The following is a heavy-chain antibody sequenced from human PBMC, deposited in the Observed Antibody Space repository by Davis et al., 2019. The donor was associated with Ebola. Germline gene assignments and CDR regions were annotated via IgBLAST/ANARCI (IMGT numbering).Heavy chain of an antibody. CDR2: INAGNGNT. V-gene: IGHV1-3*01. J-gene: IGHJ4*02. CDR1: GYTFTSYA. CDR3: AASYSGYGPFDY. D-gene: IGHD5-12*01. Sequence: AASVKVSCKASGYTFTSYAMHWVRQAPGQRLEWMGWINAGNGNTKYSQKFQGRVTITRDTSASTAYMELSSLRSEDTAVYYCAASYSGYGPFDYWGQGTLVTVSS.